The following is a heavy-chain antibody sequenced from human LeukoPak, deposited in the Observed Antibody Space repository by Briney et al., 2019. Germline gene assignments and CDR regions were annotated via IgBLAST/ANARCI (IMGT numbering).Heavy chain of an antibody. CDR2: INHSGQI. Sequence: PSETLSLTCAFYGGSFTGYYWSWIRQSPGKGLEWIGEINHSGQIDYNTSLKSRVTISVDTSRNQFSLHLNSVTAADTAVYYRTGGGYGPGGHYRFWGQGTLVTVSS. CDR1: GGSFTGYY. J-gene: IGHJ4*02. V-gene: IGHV4-34*01. D-gene: IGHD3-10*01. CDR3: TGGGYGPGGHYRF.